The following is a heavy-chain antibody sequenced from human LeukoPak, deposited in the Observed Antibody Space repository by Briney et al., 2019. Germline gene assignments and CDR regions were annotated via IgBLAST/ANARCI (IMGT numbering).Heavy chain of an antibody. D-gene: IGHD1-1*01. CDR1: GGSFSGYY. J-gene: IGHJ3*02. V-gene: IGHV4-34*01. CDR3: ARRYPDDAFDI. CDR2: INHSGST. Sequence: PSETLSLTCAVYGGSFSGYYWSWIRQPPGKGLEWIGEINHSGSTNYNPSLKSRVTISVDTSKNQFSLKLSSVTAADTAVYYCARRYPDDAFDIWGQGTMVTVSS.